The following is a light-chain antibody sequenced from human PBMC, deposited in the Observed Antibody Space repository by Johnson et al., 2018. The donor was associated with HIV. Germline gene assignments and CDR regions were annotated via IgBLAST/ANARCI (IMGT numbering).Light chain of an antibody. CDR2: ENN. Sequence: QSLLTQPPSVSAAPGQKVTISCSGSSSNIGNNYVSWYQQLPGTAPKLLIYENNKRPSGIPDRFSGSKSGTSATLGITGLQPGDEADYYGGAWDNSPSGGLVVFGTGTKVTGL. J-gene: IGLJ1*01. CDR3: GAWDNSPSGGLVV. V-gene: IGLV1-51*02. CDR1: SSNIGNNY.